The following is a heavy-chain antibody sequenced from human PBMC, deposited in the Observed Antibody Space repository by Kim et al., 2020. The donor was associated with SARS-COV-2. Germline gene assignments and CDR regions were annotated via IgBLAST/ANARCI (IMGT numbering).Heavy chain of an antibody. J-gene: IGHJ4*02. CDR1: GGSISSGDYY. CDR3: ARAPRPYGFWSGYYTAYYFDY. CDR2: IYYSGST. D-gene: IGHD3-3*01. V-gene: IGHV4-30-4*01. Sequence: SETLSLTCTVSGGSISSGDYYWSWIRQPPGKGLEWIGYIYYSGSTYYNPSLKSRVTISVDTSKNQFSLKLSSVTAADTAVYYCARAPRPYGFWSGYYTAYYFDYWGEGTLVTVSS.